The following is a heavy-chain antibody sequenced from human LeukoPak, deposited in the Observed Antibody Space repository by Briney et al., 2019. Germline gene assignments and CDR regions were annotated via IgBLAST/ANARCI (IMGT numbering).Heavy chain of an antibody. CDR1: GFTFNRNA. V-gene: IGHV3-33*08. CDR3: ARAPISSADYYYYMAV. CDR2: IWYDGTNN. J-gene: IGHJ6*03. D-gene: IGHD2-2*01. Sequence: GGSLRLSCAASGFTFNRNAISWVRQAPGKGLEWVALIWYDGTNNYYADSVKGRFTISRDNSKNTLYLQMNSLRPEDTAVYYCARAPISSADYYYYMAVWGKGTTVTVSS.